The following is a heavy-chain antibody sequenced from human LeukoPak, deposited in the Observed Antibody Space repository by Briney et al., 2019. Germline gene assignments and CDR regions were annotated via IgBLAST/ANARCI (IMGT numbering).Heavy chain of an antibody. D-gene: IGHD6-19*01. CDR3: ARDLLAVAGIAFDI. J-gene: IGHJ3*02. CDR2: IIPIFGTA. Sequence: SAKVSCRASGGTFSSYAISWVRQAPGQGLEWMGRIIPIFGTANYAQKFQGRVTITTDESTSTAYMELSSLRSEDTAVYYCARDLLAVAGIAFDIWGQGTMVTVSS. V-gene: IGHV1-69*05. CDR1: GGTFSSYA.